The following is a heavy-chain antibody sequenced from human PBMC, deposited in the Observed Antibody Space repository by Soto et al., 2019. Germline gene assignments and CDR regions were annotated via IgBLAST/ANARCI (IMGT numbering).Heavy chain of an antibody. CDR3: ARDDDYDDNGLDA. Sequence: QVQLVESGGGVVQPGRSLRLSCAASGFAFSSHGMHWVRQAPGKGLEWVAVIVREGSEKHYADSVKGRFTISRDKSKNTRYLEMNSLRAEDKAVYYCARDDDYDDNGLDAWGQGTLVTVSS. V-gene: IGHV3-33*01. D-gene: IGHD4-17*01. CDR1: GFAFSSHG. J-gene: IGHJ5*02. CDR2: IVREGSEK.